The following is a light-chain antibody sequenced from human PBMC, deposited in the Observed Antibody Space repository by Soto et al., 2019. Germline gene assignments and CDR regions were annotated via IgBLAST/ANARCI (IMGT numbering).Light chain of an antibody. CDR1: QSISNS. J-gene: IGKJ2*01. V-gene: IGKV3-15*01. Sequence: EIVMTQSPASLSASPGETATLSCRASQSISNSLAWYQQKPGQAPSLLIYGASTRATGIPARFSGSGSGTEFTLAISSLQSEDSALYYCQQYNNWPPRTFGQGTKLEIK. CDR3: QQYNNWPPRT. CDR2: GAS.